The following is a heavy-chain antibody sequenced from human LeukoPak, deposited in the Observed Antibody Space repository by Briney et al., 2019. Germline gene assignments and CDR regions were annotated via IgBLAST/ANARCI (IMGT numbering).Heavy chain of an antibody. CDR1: GYTFTSYD. CDR2: MNPNSGNT. Sequence: ASVKVSCKASGYTFTSYDINWVRQATGQGLEWMGWMNPNSGNTGYAQKFQGRVTMTRNTSISTAYMELSSLRSEDTAVYYCARAPIRMFGELFTDWFDPWGQGTLVTVSS. D-gene: IGHD3-10*02. J-gene: IGHJ5*02. V-gene: IGHV1-8*01. CDR3: ARAPIRMFGELFTDWFDP.